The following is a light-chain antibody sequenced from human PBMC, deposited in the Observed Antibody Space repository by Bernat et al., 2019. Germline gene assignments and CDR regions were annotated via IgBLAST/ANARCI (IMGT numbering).Light chain of an antibody. CDR1: SGSIASNY. Sequence: NFMLTQPHSVSESPGKTVTISCTRSSGSIASNYVQWYQQRPGSSPTTVSYEDNQRPSGVPHRFSGSIDSSSNSASLTISGLKTEDQADYSCQSYDSSNRVVFGGGTKLTVL. V-gene: IGLV6-57*01. J-gene: IGLJ2*01. CDR2: EDN. CDR3: QSYDSSNRVV.